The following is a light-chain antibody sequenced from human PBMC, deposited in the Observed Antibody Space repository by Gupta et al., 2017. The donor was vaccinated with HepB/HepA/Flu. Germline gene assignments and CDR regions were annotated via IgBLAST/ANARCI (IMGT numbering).Light chain of an antibody. J-gene: IGKJ3*01. V-gene: IGKV2-28*01. Sequence: DLVMTQSPLSLPVTPGEPACISCRSSQGLLHSNGYNYLDWYLQKPGQSPQLLIYLGSNRASGVPDRFSGSGSGTDFTLKISRVEAEDVGVYYCKQSLQTPFTFGPGTKVDIK. CDR1: QGLLHSNGYNY. CDR3: KQSLQTPFT. CDR2: LGS.